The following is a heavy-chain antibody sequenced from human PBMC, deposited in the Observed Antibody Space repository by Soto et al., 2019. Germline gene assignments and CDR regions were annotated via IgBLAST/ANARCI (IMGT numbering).Heavy chain of an antibody. J-gene: IGHJ5*02. Sequence: GESLKISCRVSGYSFTTNWIAWVRQRPGKGLEWMGSIFPDDSDTRYSPSFQGQVTISVDKAVTTAYLQWSSLKASDSAMYYCARLIGSSSWFDLWGQGALVTVSS. CDR2: IFPDDSDT. V-gene: IGHV5-51*01. CDR1: GYSFTTNW. CDR3: ARLIGSSSWFDL. D-gene: IGHD2-2*01.